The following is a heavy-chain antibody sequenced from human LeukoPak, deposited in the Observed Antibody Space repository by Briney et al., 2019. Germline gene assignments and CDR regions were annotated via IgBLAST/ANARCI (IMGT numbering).Heavy chain of an antibody. J-gene: IGHJ4*02. CDR3: ARGGEIAVAGRGSDY. Sequence: SETLSLTCAVYGGSFSGYYWSWIRRPPGKGLEWIGEINHSGSTNYNPSLKSRVTISVDTSKNQFSLKLSSVTAADTAVYYCARGGEIAVAGRGSDYWGQGTLVTVSS. CDR1: GGSFSGYY. V-gene: IGHV4-34*01. D-gene: IGHD6-19*01. CDR2: INHSGST.